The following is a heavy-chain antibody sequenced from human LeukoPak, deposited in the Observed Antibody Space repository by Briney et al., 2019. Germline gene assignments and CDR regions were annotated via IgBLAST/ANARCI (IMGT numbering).Heavy chain of an antibody. CDR2: IRYDGSNK. CDR3: ARDRERSTSFFYGMDV. D-gene: IGHD2-2*01. V-gene: IGHV3-30*02. Sequence: GGSLRLSCAASGFTFSSYGMHWVRQAPGKGLEWVAFIRYDGSNKYYADSVKGRFTISRDNSKNTLYLQMNSLRAEDTAVYYCARDRERSTSFFYGMDVWGQGTTVTVSS. CDR1: GFTFSSYG. J-gene: IGHJ6*02.